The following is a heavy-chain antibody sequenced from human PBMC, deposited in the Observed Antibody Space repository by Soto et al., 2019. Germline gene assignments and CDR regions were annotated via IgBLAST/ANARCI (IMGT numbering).Heavy chain of an antibody. Sequence: QVQLMQSGADVKEPGASVKVSCKASGYTFTEYYIQWVRQAPGQGLEWVAMINPADGGTRYAQNFQGRVIVTREMSTSTVYLELSRLQSDDTAFYYCARYRPHAWLAPWGQGTLVSVSS. CDR3: ARYRPHAWLAP. CDR2: INPADGGT. CDR1: GYTFTEYY. J-gene: IGHJ5*02. V-gene: IGHV1-46*01.